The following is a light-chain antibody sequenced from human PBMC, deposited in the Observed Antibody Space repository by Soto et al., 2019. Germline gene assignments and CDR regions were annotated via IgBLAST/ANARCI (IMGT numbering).Light chain of an antibody. V-gene: IGKV1-33*01. Sequence: DIQMTQSPSSLSASVGDRVTITCQASQDIRNYLNWYQQKPGKAPKFLIYDASNLERGVPSRFSGSGSGTDFTFTISSLQPEDIGTYYCQQYDNLALTFGQGTRWISN. J-gene: IGKJ2*01. CDR2: DAS. CDR1: QDIRNY. CDR3: QQYDNLALT.